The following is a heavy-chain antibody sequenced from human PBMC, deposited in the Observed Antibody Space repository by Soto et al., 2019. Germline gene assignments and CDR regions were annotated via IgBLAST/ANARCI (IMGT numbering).Heavy chain of an antibody. V-gene: IGHV3-7*01. Sequence: EVQLVESGGGLVQPGGSLRLSCAASGFTFSSYWMSWVRQPPGKGMEWVYNINQDGSGKYYVDSVKGRFTISRDNDNNSRDLQMNSLRASDTAVYYCARGGYDVWSGKSKCDPWGQETLVTVAA. J-gene: IGHJ5*02. D-gene: IGHD3-3*01. CDR2: INQDGSGK. CDR1: GFTFSSYW. CDR3: ARGGYDVWSGKSKCDP.